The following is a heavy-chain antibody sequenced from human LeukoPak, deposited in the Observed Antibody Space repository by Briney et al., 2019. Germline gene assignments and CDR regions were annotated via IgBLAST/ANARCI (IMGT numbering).Heavy chain of an antibody. CDR1: GYSISTLAN. Sequence: PSETLSLICTVSGYSISTLANWGWIRQSPGKGLEWVASIHHGGSTYYNPSLRGRVTISMDTSKNQISLKLSSVTAADTAVYYCARVEMATYYYMDVWGKGTTVTVSS. D-gene: IGHD5-24*01. V-gene: IGHV4-38-2*02. CDR3: ARVEMATYYYMDV. J-gene: IGHJ6*03. CDR2: IHHGGST.